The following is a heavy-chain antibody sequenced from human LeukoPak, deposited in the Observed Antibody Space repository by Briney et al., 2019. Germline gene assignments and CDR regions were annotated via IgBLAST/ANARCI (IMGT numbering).Heavy chain of an antibody. Sequence: GASVKVSCKASRYTFTSYYMHWVRQAPGQGLEWMGIINPSGGSTSYAQKFQGRVTMTRDTSTSTVYMELSSLRSEDTAVYYCARGVRYCTNGVCHRRGWFDPWGQGTLVTVSS. CDR3: ARGVRYCTNGVCHRRGWFDP. CDR2: INPSGGST. J-gene: IGHJ5*02. D-gene: IGHD2-8*01. V-gene: IGHV1-46*01. CDR1: RYTFTSYY.